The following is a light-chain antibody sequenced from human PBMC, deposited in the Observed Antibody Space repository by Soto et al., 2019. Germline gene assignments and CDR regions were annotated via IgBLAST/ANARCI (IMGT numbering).Light chain of an antibody. Sequence: QSALTQPASVSGSPGQSITISCTGTSSDVGRYDYVSWYQHHPGKAPKLMIYEVNKRPSGVPDRFSGSKSGNTASLTVSGLQAEDEADYYCSSYEGSNNLLFGGGTKLTVL. CDR2: EVN. CDR3: SSYEGSNNLL. V-gene: IGLV2-8*01. J-gene: IGLJ2*01. CDR1: SSDVGRYDY.